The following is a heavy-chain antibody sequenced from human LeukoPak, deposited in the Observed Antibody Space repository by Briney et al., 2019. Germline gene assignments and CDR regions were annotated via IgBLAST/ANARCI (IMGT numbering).Heavy chain of an antibody. CDR3: ARDRVSGRNADYFDY. V-gene: IGHV1-2*02. J-gene: IGHJ4*02. CDR1: GYSFPGYY. Sequence: GASVKVSCKASGYSFPGYYMHWVRQAPGQGLEWMGWINTKNGGTNYAQKFQGRVTMTRDTSINTAYMELSSLRSDDTAVYYCARDRVSGRNADYFDYWGQGTLVTVSS. D-gene: IGHD1-26*01. CDR2: INTKNGGT.